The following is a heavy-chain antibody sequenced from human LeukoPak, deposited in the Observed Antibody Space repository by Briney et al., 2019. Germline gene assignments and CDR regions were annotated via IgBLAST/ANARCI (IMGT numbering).Heavy chain of an antibody. CDR2: ISSSGSTI. CDR1: GFTFSSYE. CDR3: ARDMTGSDAFDI. Sequence: PGGSLRLSCAASGFTFSSYEMNWVRQAPGKGLEWVSYISSSGSTIYYADSVKGRFTISRDSAKNSLYLQMNSLRAEDTAVYYCARDMTGSDAFDIWGQGTMVTVSS. V-gene: IGHV3-48*03. J-gene: IGHJ3*02. D-gene: IGHD1-20*01.